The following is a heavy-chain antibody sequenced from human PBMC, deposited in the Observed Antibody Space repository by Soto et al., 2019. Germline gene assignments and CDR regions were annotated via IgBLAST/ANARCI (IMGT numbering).Heavy chain of an antibody. V-gene: IGHV3-23*01. J-gene: IGHJ5*02. CDR2: ISGSGGST. CDR1: GFTFSSYA. D-gene: IGHD2-2*01. Sequence: EVQLLESGGGLVQPGGSLRLSCAASGFTFSSYAMSWVRQAPGKGLEWVSAISGSGGSTYYADSVKGRFTISRDNSKNTLYLQMNSLRAEDTAVYYCAKDFSVADYAQLLGWFDPWGQGTLVTVSS. CDR3: AKDFSVADYAQLLGWFDP.